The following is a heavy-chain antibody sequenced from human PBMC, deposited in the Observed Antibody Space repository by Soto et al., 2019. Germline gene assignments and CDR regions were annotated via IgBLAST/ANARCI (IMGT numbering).Heavy chain of an antibody. Sequence: PGGSLRLSCAASGFTFSSYGMHWVRQAPGKGLEWVAVISYDGSNKYYVDSVKGRFTISRDNSKNTLYLQMNSLRAEDTAVYYCAKGDTYSSDPLHYWGQGTLVTVSS. D-gene: IGHD6-19*01. CDR2: ISYDGSNK. V-gene: IGHV3-30*18. CDR1: GFTFSSYG. J-gene: IGHJ4*02. CDR3: AKGDTYSSDPLHY.